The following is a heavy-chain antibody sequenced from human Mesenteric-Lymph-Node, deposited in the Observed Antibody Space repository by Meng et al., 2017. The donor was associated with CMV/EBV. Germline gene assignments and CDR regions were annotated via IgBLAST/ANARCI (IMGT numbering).Heavy chain of an antibody. D-gene: IGHD5-24*01. CDR2: IKQDGSEK. CDR1: GFTFSSYW. CDR3: ARKMAKILPFDY. V-gene: IGHV3-7*01. J-gene: IGHJ4*02. Sequence: GGSLRLSCAASGFTFSSYWMTWVRQAPGKGLEWVANIKQDGSEKYYVDSVKGRFTISRDNAKNSLNLQMNSLTAEDTAVYYCARKMAKILPFDYWGQGNLVTVSS.